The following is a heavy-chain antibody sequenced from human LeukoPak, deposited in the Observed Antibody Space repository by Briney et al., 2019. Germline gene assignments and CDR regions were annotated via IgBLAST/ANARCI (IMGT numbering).Heavy chain of an antibody. V-gene: IGHV3-30*02. CDR3: ARGRDSISSYPGY. J-gene: IGHJ4*02. CDR2: IRSDGSNK. D-gene: IGHD6-6*01. CDR1: GFSFSSYG. Sequence: GGSLRLSCAGSGFSFSSYGMHWVRQAPGKGLEWMAFIRSDGSNKYYSDSLKGRFTISRDNSKNTLYLQMNSLRAEDTAVYYCARGRDSISSYPGYWGQGTLVTVSA.